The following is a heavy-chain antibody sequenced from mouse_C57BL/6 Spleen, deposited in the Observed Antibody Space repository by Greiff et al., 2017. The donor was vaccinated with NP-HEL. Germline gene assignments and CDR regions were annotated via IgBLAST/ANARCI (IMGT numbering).Heavy chain of an antibody. J-gene: IGHJ2*01. CDR1: GYTFTSYW. CDR3: ARPHYYGSSYLLRY. D-gene: IGHD1-1*01. Sequence: QVQLQQPGTELVKPGASVKLSCKASGYTFTSYWMHWVKQRPGQGLEWIGNINPSNGGTNYNEKFKSKATLTVDKSSSTAYMQLSSLTSADSAVXYCARPHYYGSSYLLRYWGQGTPLTVSS. CDR2: INPSNGGT. V-gene: IGHV1-53*01.